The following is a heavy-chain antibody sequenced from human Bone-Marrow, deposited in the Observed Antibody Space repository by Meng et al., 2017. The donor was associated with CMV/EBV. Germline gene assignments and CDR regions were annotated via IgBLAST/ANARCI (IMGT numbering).Heavy chain of an antibody. CDR2: IRYDGSNK. J-gene: IGHJ6*02. D-gene: IGHD3-10*01. CDR3: AKDRWFGDPDGGYYYYGMDV. CDR1: GFTFSSYG. Sequence: GGSLRLSCAASGFTFSSYGMHWVRQAPGKGLEWVAFIRYDGSNKYYADSVKGRFTISRDNSKNTLYLQMNSLRAEDTAVYYCAKDRWFGDPDGGYYYYGMDVWGQGTTVTVSS. V-gene: IGHV3-30*02.